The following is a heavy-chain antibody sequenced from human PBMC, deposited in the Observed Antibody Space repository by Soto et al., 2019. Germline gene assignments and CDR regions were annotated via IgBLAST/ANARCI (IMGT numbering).Heavy chain of an antibody. V-gene: IGHV3-33*01. CDR2: IWYDGSNE. CDR1: GFTFSSYG. D-gene: IGHD3-16*01. J-gene: IGHJ1*01. Sequence: QVQLVESGGGVVQPGRSLRLSCAASGFTFSSYGMHWVRQAPGKGLEWVALIWYDGSNEYYVDSVKGRFTISRDNSKNTPVRQKDSLRGGGKAKYYCAGEGDSRGEGYPQPRGQGTPVTVSS. CDR3: AGEGDSRGEGYPQP.